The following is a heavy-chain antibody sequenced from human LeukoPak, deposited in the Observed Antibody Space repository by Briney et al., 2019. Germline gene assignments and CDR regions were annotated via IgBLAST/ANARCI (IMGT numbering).Heavy chain of an antibody. CDR1: GFTFSRNG. CDR2: IRYDGSNK. CDR3: AKDTTPPKAGFDP. D-gene: IGHD1-14*01. J-gene: IGHJ5*02. V-gene: IGHV3-30*02. Sequence: GGSLRLSCVASGFTFSRNGMHWVRQAPGKGLEWVAFIRYDGSNKYYADSVKGRFTISRDNSKNTPYLQMNSLRAEDTAVYYCAKDTTPPKAGFDPWGQGTLVTVSS.